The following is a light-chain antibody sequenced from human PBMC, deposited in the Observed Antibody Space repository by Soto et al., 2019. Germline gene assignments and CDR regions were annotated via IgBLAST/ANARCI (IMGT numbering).Light chain of an antibody. Sequence: QSALTQPASVSGSPGQSITIPCTGTSSDVGGYNYVSWYQQHPGKAPKFMIYEVSTRPSGVSNRFSGSKSGNTASLTISGLQAEDEADYYCSSYTSSRTYVVFGGGTKLTVL. CDR1: SSDVGGYNY. V-gene: IGLV2-14*01. CDR2: EVS. CDR3: SSYTSSRTYVV. J-gene: IGLJ2*01.